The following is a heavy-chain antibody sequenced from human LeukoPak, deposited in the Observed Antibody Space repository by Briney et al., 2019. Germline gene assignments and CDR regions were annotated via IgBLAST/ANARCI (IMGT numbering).Heavy chain of an antibody. Sequence: GESLRLSCAASGFTFTNYGMHWVRQAPGKGLEWVAFIRHDGSKEYYADSVKGRFTISRDNSKNTLYLQMNSLRAEDTASYYCAKGGEAEADYWGQGTLVTVSS. CDR1: GFTFTNYG. V-gene: IGHV3-30*02. CDR3: AKGGEAEADY. D-gene: IGHD3-10*01. J-gene: IGHJ4*02. CDR2: IRHDGSKE.